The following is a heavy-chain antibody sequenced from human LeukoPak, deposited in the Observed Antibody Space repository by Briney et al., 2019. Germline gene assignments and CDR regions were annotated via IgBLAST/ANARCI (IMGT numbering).Heavy chain of an antibody. V-gene: IGHV1-8*01. Sequence: ASVKVSCKAPGYTFTSYDINWVRQATGQGLEWMGWMNPNSGNTGYAQKFQGRVTMTRNTSISTAYMELSSLRSEDTAVYYCARDRGDTSMGRNWFDPWGQGTLVTVSS. CDR3: ARDRGDTSMGRNWFDP. D-gene: IGHD5-18*01. J-gene: IGHJ5*02. CDR1: GYTFTSYD. CDR2: MNPNSGNT.